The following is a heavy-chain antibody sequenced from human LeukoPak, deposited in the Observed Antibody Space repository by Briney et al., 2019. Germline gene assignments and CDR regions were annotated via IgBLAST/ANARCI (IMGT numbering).Heavy chain of an antibody. Sequence: SETLSLTCAVYGGSFSGYYWSWIRQPPGKGLEWIGEINHSGSTNYNPSLKSRVTISVDTSKNQFSLKLSSVTAADTAVYYCARGSTMTTDYWGQRTLVTVSS. J-gene: IGHJ4*02. CDR3: ARGSTMTTDY. CDR2: INHSGST. V-gene: IGHV4-34*01. CDR1: GGSFSGYY. D-gene: IGHD3-22*01.